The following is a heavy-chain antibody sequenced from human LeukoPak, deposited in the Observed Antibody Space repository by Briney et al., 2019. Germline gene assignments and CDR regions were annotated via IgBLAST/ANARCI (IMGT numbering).Heavy chain of an antibody. V-gene: IGHV4-59*01. CDR1: GGSISSYY. CDR3: ARALVAGSWFDP. J-gene: IGHJ5*02. D-gene: IGHD2-2*01. Sequence: SETLSLTCTVSGGSISSYYWSWIRQPPGNGLEWIGYIYYSGSTNYNPSLKSRVTISVDTSKNQFSLKLSSVTAADTAVYYCARALVAGSWFDPWGQGTLVTVSS. CDR2: IYYSGST.